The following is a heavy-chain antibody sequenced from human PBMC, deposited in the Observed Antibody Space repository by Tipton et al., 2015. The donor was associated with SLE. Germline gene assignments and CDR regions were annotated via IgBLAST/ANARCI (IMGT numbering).Heavy chain of an antibody. Sequence: TLSLTCTVSGGFITNYYWIWIRQPPGKGLEWIGYISYGGGTNYNPSLKSRVTMSVDTAKNQVSLKLTSVTAADTAVYYCARQGPLWYYYYYMDVWGKGTTVTVSS. CDR2: ISYGGGT. D-gene: IGHD3-10*01. V-gene: IGHV4-59*08. CDR3: ARQGPLWYYYYYMDV. CDR1: GGFITNYY. J-gene: IGHJ6*03.